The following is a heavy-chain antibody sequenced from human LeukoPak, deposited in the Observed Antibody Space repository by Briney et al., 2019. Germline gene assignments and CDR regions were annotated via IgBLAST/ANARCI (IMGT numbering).Heavy chain of an antibody. CDR2: IIPIFGTA. J-gene: IGHJ4*02. D-gene: IGHD6-19*01. CDR3: ARRVAGFSSGWQFDY. CDR1: GGTFSSYA. Sequence: ASVKVSCKASGGTFSSYAISWVRQAPGQGLEWMGGIIPIFGTANYAQKFQGRVTITADKSTSTAYMELSSLRSEDTAVYYCARRVAGFSSGWQFDYWGQGTLVTVSS. V-gene: IGHV1-69*06.